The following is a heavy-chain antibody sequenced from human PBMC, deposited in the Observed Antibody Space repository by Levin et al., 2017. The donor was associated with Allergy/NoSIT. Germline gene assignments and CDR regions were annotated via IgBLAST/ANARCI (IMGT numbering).Heavy chain of an antibody. CDR3: VRVPSGGHVFDY. CDR1: GFTFSDYY. V-gene: IGHV3-72*01. Sequence: GGSLRLSCTVSGFTFSDYYMDWVRQAPGKGLEWVGHSRIKTYSYTTEYAASVKGRFTISRDDARNSLYLQMNSLKSEETAVYYCVRVPSGGHVFDYWGQGTLVTVSS. D-gene: IGHD6-19*01. J-gene: IGHJ4*02. CDR2: SRIKTYSYTT.